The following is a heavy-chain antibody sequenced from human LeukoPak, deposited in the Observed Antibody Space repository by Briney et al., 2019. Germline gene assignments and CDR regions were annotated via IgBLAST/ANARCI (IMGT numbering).Heavy chain of an antibody. CDR3: TTDPSPNANYDISTGYYWRFDY. D-gene: IGHD3-9*01. CDR2: IKSKTDGGTT. V-gene: IGHV3-15*01. Sequence: GGSLRLSCAASGFTFSNAWMSWVRQAPGKGLEWVGRIKSKTDGGTTDYAAPVKGRFTISRDDSKNTLYLQMNSLKTEDTAVYYCTTDPSPNANYDISTGYYWRFDYWGQGTLVTVSS. J-gene: IGHJ4*02. CDR1: GFTFSNAW.